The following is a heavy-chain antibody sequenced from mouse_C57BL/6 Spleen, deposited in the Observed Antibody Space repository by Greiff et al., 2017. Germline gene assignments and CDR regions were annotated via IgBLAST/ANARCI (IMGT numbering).Heavy chain of an antibody. V-gene: IGHV5-17*01. CDR1: GFTFSDYG. J-gene: IGHJ2*01. Sequence: EVHLVESGGGLVKPGGSLKLSCAASGFTFSDYGMHWVRQAPEKGLEWVAYISSGSSTIYYADTVKGRFTSARDNSKNTLFLQMTSLRSEDPAMYYCARRDYGSPYFDYWGQGTTRTVSS. CDR2: ISSGSSTI. D-gene: IGHD1-1*01. CDR3: ARRDYGSPYFDY.